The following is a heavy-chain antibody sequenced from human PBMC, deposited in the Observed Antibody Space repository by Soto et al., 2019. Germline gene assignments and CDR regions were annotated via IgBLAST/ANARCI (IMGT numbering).Heavy chain of an antibody. CDR2: ISWNSGSI. J-gene: IGHJ6*02. V-gene: IGHV3-9*01. D-gene: IGHD2-15*01. CDR1: GFTFDDYA. CDR3: AQGGYCSGGSCRYYYYGMDV. Sequence: EVQLVESGGGLVQPGRSLRLSCAASGFTFDDYAMHWVRQAPGKGLEWVSGISWNSGSIGYADSVKGRFTISRDNAKNALYLQMSSLRAEDTALYYCAQGGYCSGGSCRYYYYGMDVWGQGTTVTVSS.